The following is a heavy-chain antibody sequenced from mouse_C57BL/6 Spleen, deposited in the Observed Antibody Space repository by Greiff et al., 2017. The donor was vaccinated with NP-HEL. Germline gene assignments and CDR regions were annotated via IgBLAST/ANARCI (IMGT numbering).Heavy chain of an antibody. D-gene: IGHD1-1*01. CDR1: GYTFTSYW. CDR3: AREDYYGSRPPFAY. V-gene: IGHV1-72*01. CDR2: IDPNSGGT. Sequence: QVHVKQPGAELVKPGASVKLSCKASGYTFTSYWMHWVKQRPGRGLEWIGRIDPNSGGTKYNEKFKSKATLTVDKPSSTAYMQLSSLTSEDSAVYYCAREDYYGSRPPFAYWGQGTLVTVSA. J-gene: IGHJ3*01.